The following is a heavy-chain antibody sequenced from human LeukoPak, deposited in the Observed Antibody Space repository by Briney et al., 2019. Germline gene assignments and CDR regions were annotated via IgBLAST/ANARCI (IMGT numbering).Heavy chain of an antibody. J-gene: IGHJ4*02. CDR1: GYTFTSYG. Sequence: ASGKVSCKASGYTFTSYGISWVRQAPGQGLEWMGWISAYNGNTNYAQKLQGRVTMTTDTSTSTAYMELRSLRSDDTAVYYCARRLSNYDSSGYYPELDYWGQGTLVTVSS. V-gene: IGHV1-18*01. CDR2: ISAYNGNT. CDR3: ARRLSNYDSSGYYPELDY. D-gene: IGHD3-22*01.